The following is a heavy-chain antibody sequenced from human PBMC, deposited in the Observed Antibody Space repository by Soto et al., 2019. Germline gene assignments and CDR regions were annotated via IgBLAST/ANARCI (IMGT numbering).Heavy chain of an antibody. Sequence: PGGSLRLSCAASGFTFSSSWMHWVRQAPGKGLVWVSRVSGDGSSTNYADSVKGRFTISRDNAKNTLYLQMNSLRAEDAAVYYCARWGCSGTNCNLNQRSYDLWGQGTLVTVSS. D-gene: IGHD2-15*01. CDR3: ARWGCSGTNCNLNQRSYDL. CDR2: VSGDGSST. V-gene: IGHV3-74*01. J-gene: IGHJ4*02. CDR1: GFTFSSSW.